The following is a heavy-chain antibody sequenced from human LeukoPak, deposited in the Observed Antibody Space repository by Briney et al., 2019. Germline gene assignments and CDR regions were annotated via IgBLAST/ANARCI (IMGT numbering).Heavy chain of an antibody. CDR1: GGTFSDHA. V-gene: IGHV1-69*04. Sequence: GASVKVSCKASGGTFSDHAVSWVRQAPGQGLEWMGRIIPLIGIRSYAQKFQDRVTISTDKSTNTAYMEVSTLRSEDTAVYYCARESRERVLRYFDWLLYYWGQGTLVTVSS. J-gene: IGHJ4*02. CDR3: ARESRERVLRYFDWLLYY. CDR2: IIPLIGIR. D-gene: IGHD3-9*01.